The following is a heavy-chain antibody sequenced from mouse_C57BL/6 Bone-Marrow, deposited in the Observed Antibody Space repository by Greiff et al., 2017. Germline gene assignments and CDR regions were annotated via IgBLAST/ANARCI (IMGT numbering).Heavy chain of an antibody. V-gene: IGHV14-4*01. Sequence: VQLKQSGAELVRPGASVKLSCTASGFNIKDDYMHWVKQRPEQGLEWIGWIDPENGDTEYASKFQGKATITADTSSNTAYLQLSSLTSEDTAVYYGTTGLLLNWGQGTLVTVSA. J-gene: IGHJ3*01. CDR3: TTGLLLN. D-gene: IGHD2-3*01. CDR2: IDPENGDT. CDR1: GFNIKDDY.